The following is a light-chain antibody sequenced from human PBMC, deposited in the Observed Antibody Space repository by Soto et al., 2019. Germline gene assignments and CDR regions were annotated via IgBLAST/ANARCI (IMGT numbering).Light chain of an antibody. V-gene: IGLV2-14*01. CDR2: EVT. Sequence: QSVLTQPASMSGSAGQSLTISCTGTDSDIGAYDFVFWYQHHAGKAPRLIIYEVTHRPSGVSNRFSGSKSGNTASLTISGLQAEDEADYYCSSYTSISTLEVFGGGTKLTVL. CDR3: SSYTSISTLEV. J-gene: IGLJ2*01. CDR1: DSDIGAYDF.